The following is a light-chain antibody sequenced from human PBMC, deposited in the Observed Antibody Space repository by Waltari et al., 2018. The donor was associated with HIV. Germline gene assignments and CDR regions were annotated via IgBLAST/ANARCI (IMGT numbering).Light chain of an antibody. CDR2: EVS. Sequence: QSALTQPASVSGSPGQSITISCTGTSSDVASYNYVSWYQLHPGKAPKLMIYEVSNRPSGVYNRFSGSKSGNTASLTISGLQAEDEADYYCSSYTSSSTLLVFGTGTKVTVL. CDR1: SSDVASYNY. V-gene: IGLV2-14*01. CDR3: SSYTSSSTLLV. J-gene: IGLJ1*01.